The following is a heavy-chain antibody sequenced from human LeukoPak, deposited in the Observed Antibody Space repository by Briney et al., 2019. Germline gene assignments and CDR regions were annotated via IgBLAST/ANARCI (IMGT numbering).Heavy chain of an antibody. Sequence: GGSLRLSCAASGFTFSSYAMHWVRQAPGKGLEYVSSISTNGGRTYYANSVKGRFTISRANSKSTLYLQMGSLRAEDMAVYYCARGSGGNSLNDGFDIWGQGTMVTVSS. CDR1: GFTFSSYA. J-gene: IGHJ3*02. D-gene: IGHD4-23*01. CDR2: ISTNGGRT. V-gene: IGHV3-64*01. CDR3: ARGSGGNSLNDGFDI.